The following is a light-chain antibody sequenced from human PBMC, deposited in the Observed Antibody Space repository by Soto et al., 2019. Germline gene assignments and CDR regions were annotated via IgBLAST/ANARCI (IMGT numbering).Light chain of an antibody. CDR2: DVS. CDR3: SSYTSSSTLVV. CDR1: SSDVGGYNY. V-gene: IGLV2-14*01. Sequence: QSALTQPASVSGSPGQSITISCTGTSSDVGGYNYVSWYQQHPGKAPKLMIYDVSNRPSGVSNRFSGSKSGNTASLTISGLQAEDEADYCCSSYTSSSTLVVFGGGTKLTGL. J-gene: IGLJ2*01.